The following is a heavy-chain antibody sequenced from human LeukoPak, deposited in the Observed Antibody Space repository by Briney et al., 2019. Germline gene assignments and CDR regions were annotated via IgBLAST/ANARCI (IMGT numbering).Heavy chain of an antibody. Sequence: GGSLRLSCAASGFAFRNYYMDWVRQAPGKGLEWVAYISNSGSIIYYAESVKGRFTISRDNAKNSLYLQMNSLRAEDTALYYCARDLVMAGRDLDYWGQGTLVTVSS. CDR1: GFAFRNYY. D-gene: IGHD3-22*01. J-gene: IGHJ4*02. CDR2: ISNSGSII. CDR3: ARDLVMAGRDLDY. V-gene: IGHV3-11*01.